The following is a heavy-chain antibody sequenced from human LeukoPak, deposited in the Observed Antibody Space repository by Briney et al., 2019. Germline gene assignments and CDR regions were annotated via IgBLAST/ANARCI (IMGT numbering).Heavy chain of an antibody. D-gene: IGHD1-26*01. CDR1: GYTFTSYY. Sequence: ASVKVSCKASGYTFTSYYMHWVRQAPGQGLEWMGIINPSGGSTSYAQKFQGRVTMTRDTSTSTVYMELSSLRSEDTAVYYCARSPGGSGSYWVYFDYWGQGTLVTVSS. V-gene: IGHV1-46*01. CDR3: ARSPGGSGSYWVYFDY. J-gene: IGHJ4*02. CDR2: INPSGGST.